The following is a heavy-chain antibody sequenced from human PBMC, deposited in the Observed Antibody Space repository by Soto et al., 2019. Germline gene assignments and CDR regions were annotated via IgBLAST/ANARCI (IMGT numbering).Heavy chain of an antibody. CDR2: INAGNGNT. D-gene: IGHD3-22*01. J-gene: IGHJ4*02. CDR3: AKFHITMIVVVPPPFFDY. Sequence: EASVKVSCKASGYTFTSYAMHWVRQAPGQRLEWMGWINAGNGNTKYSQKFQGRVTITRDTSASTAYMELSSLRSEDTAVYYCAKFHITMIVVVPPPFFDYWGQGTLVTVSS. V-gene: IGHV1-3*01. CDR1: GYTFTSYA.